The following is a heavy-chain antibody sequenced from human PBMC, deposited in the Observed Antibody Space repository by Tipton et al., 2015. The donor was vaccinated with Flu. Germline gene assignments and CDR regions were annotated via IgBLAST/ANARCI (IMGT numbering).Heavy chain of an antibody. CDR1: GGSISSSSYY. Sequence: TLSLTCTVSGGSISSSSYYWSWIRQPPGRGLEWIGYVYYSGSTNYNPSLKSRVTISLDTSKNQFSLRLSSVTAADTALYYCARQGMPGLDVWGQGTTVTVSS. V-gene: IGHV4-61*05. D-gene: IGHD2-2*01. CDR3: ARQGMPGLDV. CDR2: VYYSGST. J-gene: IGHJ6*02.